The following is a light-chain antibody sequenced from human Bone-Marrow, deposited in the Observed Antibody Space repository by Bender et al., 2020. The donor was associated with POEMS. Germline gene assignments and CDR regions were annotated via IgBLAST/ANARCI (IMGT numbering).Light chain of an antibody. J-gene: IGLJ3*02. CDR3: VAWDASLNGWV. CDR1: NIGSKS. CDR2: DDS. Sequence: SYVLTQPPSVSVAPGQTARIPCGGNNIGSKSVHWYQQKPGQAPVLVVYDDSDRPSGIPERVSGSKSGTSASLAITGLQSDDEAIYFCVAWDASLNGWVFGGGTKLTVL. V-gene: IGLV3-21*02.